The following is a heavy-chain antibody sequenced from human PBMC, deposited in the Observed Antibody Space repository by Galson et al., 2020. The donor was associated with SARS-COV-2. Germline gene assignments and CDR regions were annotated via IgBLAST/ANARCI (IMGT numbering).Heavy chain of an antibody. CDR2: IWYDGSNK. J-gene: IGHJ4*02. V-gene: IGHV3-33*06. D-gene: IGHD3-3*01. CDR1: GFTFSSYG. CDR3: AKEELRSLDY. Sequence: GGSLRLPCAASGFTFSSYGMHWVRQAPGKGLEWVAVIWYDGSNKYYADSVKGRFTISRDNSKNTLYLQMNSLRAEDTAVYYCAKEELRSLDYWGQGTLVTVSS.